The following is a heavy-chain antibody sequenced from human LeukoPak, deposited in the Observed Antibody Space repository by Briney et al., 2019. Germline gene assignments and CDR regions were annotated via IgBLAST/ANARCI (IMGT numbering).Heavy chain of an antibody. CDR2: ISTYSGNT. V-gene: IGHV1-18*01. J-gene: IGHJ4*02. CDR3: ARGPRWELPPLDY. CDR1: GYTFTSYA. D-gene: IGHD1-26*01. Sequence: ASVKVSCKPSGYTFTSYAISWLRQAPGQGLEWMGWISTYSGNTNYAQKFQGRVTITRDTSASTAYMELSSLRSEDTAVYYCARGPRWELPPLDYWGQGTLVTVSS.